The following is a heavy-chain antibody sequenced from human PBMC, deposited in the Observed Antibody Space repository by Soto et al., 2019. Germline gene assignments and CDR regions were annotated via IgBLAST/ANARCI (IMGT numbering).Heavy chain of an antibody. CDR2: IYHSGST. J-gene: IGHJ6*02. CDR1: GGSISSSNC. CDR3: AGGIVVPAATTYYYYGMDV. V-gene: IGHV4-4*02. Sequence: PSETLSLTCAVSGGSISSSNCWSFVHQPPGKGLEWIGEIYHSGSTNYNPSLKSRVTISVDKSKNQFSLKLSSVTAADTAVYYCAGGIVVPAATTYYYYGMDVWGQGTTVTVSS. D-gene: IGHD2-2*01.